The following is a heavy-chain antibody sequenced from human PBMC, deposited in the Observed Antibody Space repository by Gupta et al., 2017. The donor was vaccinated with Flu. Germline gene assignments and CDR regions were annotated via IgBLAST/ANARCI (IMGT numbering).Heavy chain of an antibody. Sequence: EVQLVESVGALVQPGGSLRLSCAVSGLTLRDQYIDWVRQGPGEGLEWVGRSRNKAKSYSTDYAVSVKGRFTISRDDSKNSLYLQMNSLRIEDTAVYYCTRPARSGSYEDYWGQGALVTVSS. CDR2: SRNKAKSYST. J-gene: IGHJ4*02. CDR1: GLTLRDQY. D-gene: IGHD1-26*01. V-gene: IGHV3-72*01. CDR3: TRPARSGSYEDY.